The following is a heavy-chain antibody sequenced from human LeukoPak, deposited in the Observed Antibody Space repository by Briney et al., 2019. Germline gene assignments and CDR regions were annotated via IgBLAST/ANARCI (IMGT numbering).Heavy chain of an antibody. Sequence: PSQTLSLTCTVSGGSISSGGYYWSWIRQPPGKGLEWIGYIYHSGSAYYSPSLKSRVTISLDTSKNQFSLKVNSLTAADTAVYYCARGWEKFDYWGQGTLVTVSS. V-gene: IGHV4-30-2*01. D-gene: IGHD1-26*01. CDR3: ARGWEKFDY. CDR1: GGSISSGGYY. J-gene: IGHJ4*02. CDR2: IYHSGSA.